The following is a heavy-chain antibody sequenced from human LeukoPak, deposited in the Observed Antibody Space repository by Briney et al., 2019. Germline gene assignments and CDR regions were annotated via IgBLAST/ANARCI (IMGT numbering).Heavy chain of an antibody. D-gene: IGHD1-26*01. Sequence: GASVKVSCKASGYTFTSYGINWVRQAPGQGLEWMGGIIPIFGTANYAQKFQGRVTITADKSTSTAYMELSSLRSDDTAVYYCARDPRYSGSYYEGDYFDYWGQGTLVTVSS. CDR3: ARDPRYSGSYYEGDYFDY. V-gene: IGHV1-69*06. CDR2: IIPIFGTA. CDR1: GYTFTSYG. J-gene: IGHJ4*02.